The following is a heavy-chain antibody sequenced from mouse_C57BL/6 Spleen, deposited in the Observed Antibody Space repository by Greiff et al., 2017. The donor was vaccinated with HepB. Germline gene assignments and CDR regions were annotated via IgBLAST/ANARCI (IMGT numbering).Heavy chain of an antibody. V-gene: IGHV1-66*01. Sequence: QVQLQQSGPELVKPGASVKISCKASGYSFTSYYIHWVKQRPGQGLEWIGWIYPGSGNTKYNEKFKGKATLTADTSSSTAYMQLSSLTSEDSAVYYCARSRDYDLAYWGQGTTLTVSS. J-gene: IGHJ2*01. D-gene: IGHD2-4*01. CDR3: ARSRDYDLAY. CDR1: GYSFTSYY. CDR2: IYPGSGNT.